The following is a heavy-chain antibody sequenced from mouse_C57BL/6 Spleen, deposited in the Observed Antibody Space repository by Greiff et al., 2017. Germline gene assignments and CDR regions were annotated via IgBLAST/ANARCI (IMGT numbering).Heavy chain of an antibody. Sequence: QVQLQQSGAELVRPGASVKLSCKASGYTFTDYYINWVKQRPGQGLEWIARIYPGSGNTYYNEKFKGKATLTAEKSSSTAYMQLSSLTSEDSAVYFCARSGTTVVGYFDYWGQGTTLTVSS. CDR3: ARSGTTVVGYFDY. CDR1: GYTFTDYY. CDR2: IYPGSGNT. D-gene: IGHD1-1*01. J-gene: IGHJ2*01. V-gene: IGHV1-76*01.